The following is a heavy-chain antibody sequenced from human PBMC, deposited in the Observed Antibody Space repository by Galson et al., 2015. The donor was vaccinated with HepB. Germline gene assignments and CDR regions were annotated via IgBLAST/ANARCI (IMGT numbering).Heavy chain of an antibody. Sequence: SVKVSCKASGYTFTGYYMHWVRQAPGQGLEWMGWINPNSGGTNYAQKFQGWVTMTRDTSISTAYMELSRLRSDDTAVYYCARGWSWIQLWSKLGGEYYFDYWGQGTLVTVSS. V-gene: IGHV1-2*04. CDR2: INPNSGGT. CDR3: ARGWSWIQLWSKLGGEYYFDY. D-gene: IGHD5-18*01. CDR1: GYTFTGYY. J-gene: IGHJ4*02.